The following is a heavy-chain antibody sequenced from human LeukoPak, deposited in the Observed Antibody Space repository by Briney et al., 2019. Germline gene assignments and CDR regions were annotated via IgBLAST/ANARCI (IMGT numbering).Heavy chain of an antibody. CDR2: IHHSGTT. V-gene: IGHV4-39*07. Sequence: SETLSLTCTVSGGSISSSIYYWGWIRQPPGKGLEWIGSIHHSGTTYYNPSLKSRVTILVDMSKNQFSLKLSSVTAADTAVYYCARLGGYCSNGVCYTGYFDDWGQGALVTVSS. CDR1: GGSISSSIYY. D-gene: IGHD2-8*01. J-gene: IGHJ4*02. CDR3: ARLGGYCSNGVCYTGYFDD.